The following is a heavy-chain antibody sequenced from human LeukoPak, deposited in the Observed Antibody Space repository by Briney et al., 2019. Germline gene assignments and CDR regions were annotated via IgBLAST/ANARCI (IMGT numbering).Heavy chain of an antibody. V-gene: IGHV3-15*01. CDR1: GFTFSNAW. CDR2: IKSKADGGAI. Sequence: GGSLRLSCAASGFTFSNAWMSWVRQAPGKGLKWVGRIKSKADGGAIDYAAPVRGRFSISRDDSKNTLYLQMNSPKIEDTAVYYCTRFFDTWGQGTLVTVSS. CDR3: TRFFDT. J-gene: IGHJ5*02.